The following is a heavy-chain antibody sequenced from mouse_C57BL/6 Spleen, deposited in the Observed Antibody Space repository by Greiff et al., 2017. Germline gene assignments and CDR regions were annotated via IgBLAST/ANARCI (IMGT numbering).Heavy chain of an antibody. CDR3: AREVYYAMDY. CDR2: INPSSGYT. Sequence: QVQLQQSVAELARPGASVKMSCKASGYTFTSYTMHWVKQRPGPGLEWIGYINPSSGYTKYNQKFKDKATLTADKSSSTAYMQLSSLTSEDSAVYYCAREVYYAMDYWGQGTSVTVSS. CDR1: GYTFTSYT. V-gene: IGHV1-4*01. J-gene: IGHJ4*01.